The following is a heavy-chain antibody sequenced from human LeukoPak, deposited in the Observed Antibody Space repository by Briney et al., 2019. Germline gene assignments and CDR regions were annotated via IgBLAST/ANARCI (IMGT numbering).Heavy chain of an antibody. V-gene: IGHV4-59*01. Sequence: SETLSLTCTVSGGSISSYYWSWIRQPPGKGLEWIGYIYYSGSINYNPSLKSRVTISVDTSKNQFSLKLSSVAAADTAVYYCARLRYCSSTSCYTPFDYWGQGTLVTVSS. CDR2: IYYSGSI. D-gene: IGHD2-2*02. CDR3: ARLRYCSSTSCYTPFDY. J-gene: IGHJ4*02. CDR1: GGSISSYY.